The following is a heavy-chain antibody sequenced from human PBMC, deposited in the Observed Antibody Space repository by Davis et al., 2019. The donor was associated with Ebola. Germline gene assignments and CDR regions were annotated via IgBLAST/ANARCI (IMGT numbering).Heavy chain of an antibody. CDR2: MNPNSGNT. Sequence: ASVKVSCKASGYTFTSYDINWERQATGQGLEWMGWMNPNSGNTGYAQKFQGRVTMTRNTSISTAYMELSSLRFEDTAVYYCAREVRYSSSWYSGYYYYYGMDVWGQGTTVTVSS. D-gene: IGHD6-13*01. J-gene: IGHJ6*02. V-gene: IGHV1-8*01. CDR3: AREVRYSSSWYSGYYYYYGMDV. CDR1: GYTFTSYD.